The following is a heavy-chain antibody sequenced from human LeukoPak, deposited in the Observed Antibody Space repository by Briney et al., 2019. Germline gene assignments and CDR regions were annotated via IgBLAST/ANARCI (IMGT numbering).Heavy chain of an antibody. V-gene: IGHV5-51*01. D-gene: IGHD2-8*01. J-gene: IGHJ4*02. CDR2: IYPGNSDT. CDR3: ARHLRRGVFFGY. Sequence: IIYPGNSDTRYSPSFQGQVTISADKSISTAYLQWSSLKASDTAMYYCARHLRRGVFFGYWGQGTLVTVSS.